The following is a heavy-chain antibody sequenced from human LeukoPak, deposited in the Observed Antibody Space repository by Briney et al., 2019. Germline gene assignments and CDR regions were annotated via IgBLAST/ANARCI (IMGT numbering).Heavy chain of an antibody. Sequence: PGGSLRLSCAASGFTFSSYAMHWVRQAPGKGLEWVAVISYDGSNKYYADSVKGRFTISRDNSKNTLYLQMNSLRAEDTAVYYCARDSEARCGGDCYSPYWGQGTLVTVSS. J-gene: IGHJ4*02. V-gene: IGHV3-30*04. D-gene: IGHD2-21*02. CDR2: ISYDGSNK. CDR1: GFTFSSYA. CDR3: ARDSEARCGGDCYSPY.